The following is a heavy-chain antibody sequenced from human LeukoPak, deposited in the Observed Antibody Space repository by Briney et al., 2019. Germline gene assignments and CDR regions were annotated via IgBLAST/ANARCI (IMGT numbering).Heavy chain of an antibody. J-gene: IGHJ4*02. D-gene: IGHD5-18*01. Sequence: SETLSLTCTVSGGSISSYYWSWIRQPPGKGLEWIGYIYYSGSTNYNPSLKSRVTISVDTSKNQFSLKLSSVTAADTAVYYCAKDPRLWLLLLVPYYFDYWGQGTLVTVSS. CDR1: GGSISSYY. CDR3: AKDPRLWLLLLVPYYFDY. CDR2: IYYSGST. V-gene: IGHV4-59*01.